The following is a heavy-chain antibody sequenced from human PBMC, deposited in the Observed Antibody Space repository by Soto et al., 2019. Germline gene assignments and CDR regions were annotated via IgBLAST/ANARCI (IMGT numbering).Heavy chain of an antibody. CDR3: ARDAVPAAMGWFDP. Sequence: QVQLVQSGAEVKKPGSSVKVSCKASGGTFSSYAISWVLQAPGQGLEWMGGIIPIFGTANYAQKFQGRVTITADESTSTAYMELSSLRSEDTAVYYCARDAVPAAMGWFDPWGQGTLVTVSS. V-gene: IGHV1-69*01. J-gene: IGHJ5*02. CDR1: GGTFSSYA. CDR2: IIPIFGTA. D-gene: IGHD2-2*01.